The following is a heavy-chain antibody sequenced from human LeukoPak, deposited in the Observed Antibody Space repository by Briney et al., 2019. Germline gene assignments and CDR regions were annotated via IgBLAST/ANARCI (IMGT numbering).Heavy chain of an antibody. CDR1: GFTYSNFA. D-gene: IGHD2-2*01. J-gene: IGHJ4*02. CDR3: AKRYFCTSTSCYGFDY. V-gene: IGHV3-23*01. Sequence: GGSLRLSCAASGFTYSNFAMSWVRQAPGKGLEWVSAISGSGGSTYYADSVKGRFTISRDNSKNTLYLQMNSLRAEETAVYYCAKRYFCTSTSCYGFDYWGQGTPVTVSS. CDR2: ISGSGGST.